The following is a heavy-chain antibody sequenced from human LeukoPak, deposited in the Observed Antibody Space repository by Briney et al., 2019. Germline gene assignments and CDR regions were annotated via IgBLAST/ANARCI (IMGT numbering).Heavy chain of an antibody. D-gene: IGHD5-18*01. CDR3: ARLGGGYSYGHDAFDI. V-gene: IGHV4-61*02. CDR2: ISSSGST. J-gene: IGHJ3*02. Sequence: SETLSLTCTVSGDSISSGDYYWSWIRQPAGKGLEWIGRISSSGSTNYNPSLKSRVTISVDTSKNQFSLKLSSVTAADTAGYYCARLGGGYSYGHDAFDIWGQGTMVTVSS. CDR1: GDSISSGDYY.